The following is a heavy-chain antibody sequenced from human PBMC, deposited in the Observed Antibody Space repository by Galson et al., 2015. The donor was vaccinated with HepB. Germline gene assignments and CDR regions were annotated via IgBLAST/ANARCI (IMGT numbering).Heavy chain of an antibody. CDR2: IRYDGSNK. CDR1: GFTFSSYG. CDR3: ANEVYGSGSYHGMDV. D-gene: IGHD3-10*01. J-gene: IGHJ6*02. V-gene: IGHV3-30*02. Sequence: SLRLSCAASGFTFSSYGMHWVRQAPGKGLEWVAFIRYDGSNKYYADSVKGRFTISRDNSKNTLYLQMNSLRAEDTAVYYCANEVYGSGSYHGMDVWGQGTTVTVSS.